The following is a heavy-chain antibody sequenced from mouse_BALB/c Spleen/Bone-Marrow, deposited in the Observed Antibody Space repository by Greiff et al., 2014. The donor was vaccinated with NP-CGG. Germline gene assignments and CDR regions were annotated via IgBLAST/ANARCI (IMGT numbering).Heavy chain of an antibody. CDR2: IWRGGTT. Sequence: QVQLQQSGPSLVQPSQSLSITCTVSGFSLTNYGIYWVRQSPGKGLEWLGVIWRGGTTNYNAAFMSRLSITKDNSKSQVFFKMNSLQADDTAIYYCARGCYDSSPFAYWGQGTLVTVSA. J-gene: IGHJ3*01. CDR3: ARGCYDSSPFAY. D-gene: IGHD1-1*01. CDR1: GFSLTNYG. V-gene: IGHV2-5-1*01.